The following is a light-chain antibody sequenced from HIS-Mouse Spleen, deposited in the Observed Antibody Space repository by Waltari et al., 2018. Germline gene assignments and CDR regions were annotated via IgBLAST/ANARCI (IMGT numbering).Light chain of an antibody. J-gene: IGLJ2*01. CDR1: SRHVGSYNR. V-gene: IGLV2-18*01. CDR3: SLYTSSSTLV. CDR2: EVS. Sequence: QSALTQPPSVSGSPGQSVTISCPGTSRHVGSYNRFSWYQQPPGTAPKLMIYEVSNRPSGVPDRFSGSKSGNTASLTISGLQAEDEADYYCSLYTSSSTLVFGGGTKLTVL.